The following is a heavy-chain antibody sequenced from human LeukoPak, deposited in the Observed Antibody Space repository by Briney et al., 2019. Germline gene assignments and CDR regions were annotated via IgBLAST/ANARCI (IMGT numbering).Heavy chain of an antibody. CDR2: IIPILGIA. J-gene: IGHJ6*02. Sequence: ASVKVSCKASGGTFSSYAISWVRQAPGQGLEWMGRIIPILGIANYAQKFQGRVTITADKSTSTAYMELSGLRSEDTAVYYCARDNPVAATPYYGMDVWGQGTTVAVSS. CDR1: GGTFSSYA. CDR3: ARDNPVAATPYYGMDV. D-gene: IGHD2-15*01. V-gene: IGHV1-69*04.